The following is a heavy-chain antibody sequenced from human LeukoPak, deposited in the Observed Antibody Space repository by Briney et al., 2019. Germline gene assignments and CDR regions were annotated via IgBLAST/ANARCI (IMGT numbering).Heavy chain of an antibody. J-gene: IGHJ4*02. CDR2: INPNSGGT. V-gene: IGHV1-2*02. D-gene: IGHD3-22*01. Sequence: ASVKVSCKASGYTFTGYYMHWVRQAPGQGLEWMGWINPNSGGTNYAQKFQGRVTMTRDTSISTAYMELSRLRSDDTAVYYCARVGDHYYDSSGPIDYWGQGTLVTVSS. CDR3: ARVGDHYYDSSGPIDY. CDR1: GYTFTGYY.